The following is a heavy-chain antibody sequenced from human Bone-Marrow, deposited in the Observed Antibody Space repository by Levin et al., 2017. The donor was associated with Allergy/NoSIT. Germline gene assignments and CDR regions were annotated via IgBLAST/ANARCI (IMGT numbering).Heavy chain of an antibody. CDR3: AKDLIVHGYFDY. D-gene: IGHD2-15*01. CDR1: GFTFSSYA. Sequence: VASVKVSCAASGFTFSSYAMSWVRQAPGKGLEWVSAISGSGGSTYYADSVKGRFTISRDNSKNTLYLQMNSLRAEDTAVYYCAKDLIVHGYFDYWGQGTLVTVSS. V-gene: IGHV3-23*01. J-gene: IGHJ4*02. CDR2: ISGSGGST.